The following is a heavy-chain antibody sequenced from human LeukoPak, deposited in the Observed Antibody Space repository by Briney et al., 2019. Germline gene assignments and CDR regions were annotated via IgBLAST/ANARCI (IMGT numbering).Heavy chain of an antibody. V-gene: IGHV6-1*01. Sequence: LXCAXSXXSVSSNSAAWNWIRQSPSRGLEWLGRTYYRSKWYNDYAVSVKSRITINPDTSKNQFSLQLNSVTPEDTAVYYCARDYGDYGHFDYWGQGTLVTVSS. CDR3: ARDYGDYGHFDY. CDR2: TYYRSKWYN. CDR1: XXSVSSNSAA. J-gene: IGHJ4*02. D-gene: IGHD4-17*01.